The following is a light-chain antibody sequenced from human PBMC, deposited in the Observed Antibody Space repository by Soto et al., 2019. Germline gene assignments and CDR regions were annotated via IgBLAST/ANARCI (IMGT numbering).Light chain of an antibody. Sequence: SVLTQPPSVSGAPGQRVTISCTGSSSNIGAHYDVHRYQQLPGTAPKLLIYGNSNRPAGVPDRFSGSKSGTSASLAITGLQAEDEADYYCQSYDNSLSVYVFGTGTKVTVL. J-gene: IGLJ1*01. CDR1: SSNIGAHYD. CDR3: QSYDNSLSVYV. CDR2: GNS. V-gene: IGLV1-40*01.